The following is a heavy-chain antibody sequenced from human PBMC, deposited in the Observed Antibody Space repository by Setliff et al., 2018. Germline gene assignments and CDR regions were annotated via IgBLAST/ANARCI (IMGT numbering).Heavy chain of an antibody. CDR1: GYTFTSNH. CDR3: IMNMVRPVTGLDC. J-gene: IGHJ4*02. Sequence: GASVKVSCRASGYTFTSNHVHWGRQAPGQGLEWMGTINPSGGSTIYAPDFQGRVTMTWDTSTNIAYMELSGLRYVDSAIYYCIMNMVRPVTGLDCWGPGTLVTVSS. V-gene: IGHV1-46*01. D-gene: IGHD2-8*01. CDR2: INPSGGST.